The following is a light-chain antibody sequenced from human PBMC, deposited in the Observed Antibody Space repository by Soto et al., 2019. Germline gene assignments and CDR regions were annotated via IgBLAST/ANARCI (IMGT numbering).Light chain of an antibody. Sequence: QSALTQPASVSGSPGQSITISCTGTSSDVGGYNLVSWYQQHQGKAPKLMIYEGSKRPSGVSNRFSGSKSGNTASLTSAGVQAEDEADYYCCSYAGGGYVFGPGTKLTVL. CDR1: SSDVGGYNL. CDR2: EGS. V-gene: IGLV2-23*01. J-gene: IGLJ1*01. CDR3: CSYAGGGYV.